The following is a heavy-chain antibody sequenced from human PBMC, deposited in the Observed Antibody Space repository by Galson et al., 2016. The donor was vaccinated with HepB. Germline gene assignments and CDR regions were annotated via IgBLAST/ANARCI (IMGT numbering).Heavy chain of an antibody. CDR2: ISYDGSHK. Sequence: SLRLSCAAYGFTFSSYGMHWVRQAPGKGLEWVALISYDGSHKYYADSVRDRFTISRDNAKNSLYLQMNSLRAEDTGVYSCARGHFDSWGQGTLVTVSS. J-gene: IGHJ5*01. CDR3: ARGHFDS. V-gene: IGHV3-30*03. CDR1: GFTFSSYG.